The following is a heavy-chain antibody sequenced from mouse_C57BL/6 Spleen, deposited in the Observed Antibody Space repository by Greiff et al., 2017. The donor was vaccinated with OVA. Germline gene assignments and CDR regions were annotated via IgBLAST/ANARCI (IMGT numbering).Heavy chain of an antibody. CDR1: GYTFTSYW. V-gene: IGHV1-50*01. CDR3: ASPLYYYGSSFLFAY. Sequence: QVQLQQPGAELVKPGASVKLSCKASGYTFTSYWMQWVKQRPGQGLEWIGEIDPSDSYTNYNQKFKGKATLTVDTSSSTAYMQLSSLTSEDSAVYYCASPLYYYGSSFLFAYWGQGTLVTVSA. J-gene: IGHJ3*01. D-gene: IGHD1-1*01. CDR2: IDPSDSYT.